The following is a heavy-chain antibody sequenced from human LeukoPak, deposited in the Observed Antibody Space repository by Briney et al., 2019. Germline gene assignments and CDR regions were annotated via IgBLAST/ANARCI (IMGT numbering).Heavy chain of an antibody. V-gene: IGHV4-38-2*02. CDR1: GYSISSGYY. Sequence: PSETLSLTCTVSGYSISSGYYWGWIRPPPGKGLEWIGSIYHSGSTYYNPSLKSRVTISVDTSKNQFSLKLSSVTAADTAVYYCVRGVRSSGWPRAFDYWGQGTLVTVSS. CDR3: VRGVRSSGWPRAFDY. CDR2: IYHSGST. D-gene: IGHD6-19*01. J-gene: IGHJ4*02.